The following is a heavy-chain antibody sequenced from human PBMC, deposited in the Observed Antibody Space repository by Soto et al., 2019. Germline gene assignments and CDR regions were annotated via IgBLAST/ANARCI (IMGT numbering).Heavy chain of an antibody. CDR3: AKDRTFNFYYGMDV. V-gene: IGHV3-23*01. J-gene: IGHJ6*02. Sequence: GGSLRLSCRASGLTYKNYAMSWVRQAPGRGLEWAAGISANGGSTYYADSVKGRFTISRDNSKLTVYLQMNSLRAEDTAVYFCAKDRTFNFYYGMDVWGQGTTVTVSS. CDR2: ISANGGST. CDR1: GLTYKNYA.